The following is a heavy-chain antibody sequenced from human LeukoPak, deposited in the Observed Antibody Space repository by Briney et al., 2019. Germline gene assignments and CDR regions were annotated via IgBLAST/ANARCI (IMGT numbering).Heavy chain of an antibody. CDR3: ARSGGGRGWYYFDS. CDR2: IYTSGST. J-gene: IGHJ4*02. Sequence: SETLSLTCTVSGGSISSYYWSWIRQPAGKGLEWIGRIYTSGSTDYNPSLKSRITMSVDTSKKQFSLRLTSMTAADTAVYYCARSGGGRGWYYFDSWGQGTLVTVSS. CDR1: GGSISSYY. V-gene: IGHV4-4*07. D-gene: IGHD6-19*01.